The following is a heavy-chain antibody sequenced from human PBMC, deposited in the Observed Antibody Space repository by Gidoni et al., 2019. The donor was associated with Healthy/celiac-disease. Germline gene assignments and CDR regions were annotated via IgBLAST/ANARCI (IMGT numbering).Heavy chain of an antibody. J-gene: IGHJ4*02. Sequence: QVQLQESGPGLVKHSETLSLTCTVAGGSISSYYWSWIRQPPGKGLEWIGYIYYSGSTNYNPPLKSRVTISVATSKNQFSLKLSSVTAAATAVYYYAREVGYSSGPIDYWGQGTLVTVSS. V-gene: IGHV4-59*01. CDR3: AREVGYSSGPIDY. CDR1: GGSISSYY. D-gene: IGHD6-19*01. CDR2: IYYSGST.